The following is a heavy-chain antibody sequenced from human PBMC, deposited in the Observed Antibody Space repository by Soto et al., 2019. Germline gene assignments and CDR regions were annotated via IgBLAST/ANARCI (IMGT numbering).Heavy chain of an antibody. J-gene: IGHJ5*02. CDR3: AFSSSWRYNWSAP. CDR1: GFTVNSYS. V-gene: IGHV3-48*02. D-gene: IGHD6-13*01. CDR2: ISSSSSTI. Sequence: GGSLRLSCAASGFTVNSYSMNWVRQAPGKGLEWVSYISSSSSTIYYADSVKGRFTISRDNAKNSLYLQMNSLRDEDTAVYYSAFSSSWRYNWSAPWGQGTLVTVSS.